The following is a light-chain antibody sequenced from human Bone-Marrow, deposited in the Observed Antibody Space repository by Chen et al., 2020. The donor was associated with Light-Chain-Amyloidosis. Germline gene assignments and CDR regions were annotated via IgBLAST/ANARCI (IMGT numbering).Light chain of an antibody. CDR1: SSNIGKNY. V-gene: IGLV1-51*01. J-gene: IGLJ6*01. CDR2: GND. CDR3: GTWDNRLSAVI. Sequence: QSVLTQPPSVSAAPGQQVTLSCSGSSSNIGKNYVSWYRQVPGTVPKVVIYGNDKRPSGIPDRFSGSKSATSATLGITGLQTGDEADYYCGTWDNRLSAVIFGGGTRVTVL.